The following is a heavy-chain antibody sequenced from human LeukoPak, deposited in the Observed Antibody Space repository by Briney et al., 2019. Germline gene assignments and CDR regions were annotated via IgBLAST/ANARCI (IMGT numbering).Heavy chain of an antibody. Sequence: ASVKVSCKASGYTFTSYDINWVRQATGQGLEWMGWMNPNSGITGYAQKFQGRVTISRNTSISTAYMELSSLRSEDTAVYYCASGLPDYGDRLCYFDYWGQGTLVTVSS. CDR2: MNPNSGIT. D-gene: IGHD4-17*01. J-gene: IGHJ4*02. V-gene: IGHV1-8*03. CDR3: ASGLPDYGDRLCYFDY. CDR1: GYTFTSYD.